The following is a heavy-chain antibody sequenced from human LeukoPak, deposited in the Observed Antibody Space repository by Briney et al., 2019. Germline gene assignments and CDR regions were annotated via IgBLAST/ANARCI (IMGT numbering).Heavy chain of an antibody. J-gene: IGHJ6*02. CDR2: INTNTGNP. D-gene: IGHD6-13*01. CDR3: ASPPGYSDYYGMDV. CDR1: GYTFTSYA. V-gene: IGHV7-4-1*02. Sequence: ASVKVSCKASGYTFTSYAMNWVRQAPGQGLEWMGWINTNTGNPTYAQGFTGRFVFSLDTSVSTAYLQISSLKAEDTAVYYCASPPGYSDYYGMDVWGQGTTVTVSS.